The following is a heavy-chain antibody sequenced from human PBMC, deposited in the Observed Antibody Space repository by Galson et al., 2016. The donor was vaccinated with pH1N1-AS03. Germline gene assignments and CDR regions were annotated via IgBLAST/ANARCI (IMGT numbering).Heavy chain of an antibody. CDR3: ASSPDYSDTSVYYGTAY. V-gene: IGHV1-69*06. CDR2: LIPIFHTP. Sequence: SVKVSCKASGGTFSSYAFTWVRQAPGQGLEWVGGLIPIFHTPNYAQKFQGRVTIIADKSTSTAYMELRSLTSEDPAVYYCASSPDYSDTSVYYGTAYWGQGTLVTVSS. J-gene: IGHJ4*02. D-gene: IGHD3-22*01. CDR1: GGTFSSYA.